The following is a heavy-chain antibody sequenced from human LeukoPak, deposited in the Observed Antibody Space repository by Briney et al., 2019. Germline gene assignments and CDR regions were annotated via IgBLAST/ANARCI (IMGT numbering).Heavy chain of an antibody. CDR3: AKDRCSSTSCYAKGAEYFQH. Sequence: PGGSLRLSCAASGFTFSSYGMSWVRQAPGKGLEWVSAISGSGGSTYYADPVKGRFTISRDNSKNTLYLQMNSLRAEDTAVYYCAKDRCSSTSCYAKGAEYFQHWGQGTLVTVSS. D-gene: IGHD2-2*01. CDR1: GFTFSSYG. V-gene: IGHV3-23*01. CDR2: ISGSGGST. J-gene: IGHJ1*01.